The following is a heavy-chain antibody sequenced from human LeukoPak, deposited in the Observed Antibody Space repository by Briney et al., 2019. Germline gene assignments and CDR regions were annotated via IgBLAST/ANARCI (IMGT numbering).Heavy chain of an antibody. Sequence: GGSLRLSCAASGFTFSSYSMNWVRQAPGKGLEWVSSISSSSSYIYYADSVKGRFTISRDNAKNSLYLQMNSLRAEDTAVYYCAREVGQGLSSTSRLDYWGQGTLVTVSS. V-gene: IGHV3-21*01. J-gene: IGHJ4*02. CDR2: ISSSSSYI. D-gene: IGHD2-2*01. CDR3: AREVGQGLSSTSRLDY. CDR1: GFTFSSYS.